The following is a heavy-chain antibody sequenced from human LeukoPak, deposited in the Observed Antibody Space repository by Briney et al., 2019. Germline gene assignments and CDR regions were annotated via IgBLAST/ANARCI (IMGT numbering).Heavy chain of an antibody. J-gene: IGHJ3*02. Sequence: KPSETLSLTCTVSGGSISSYYWSWIRQPPGKGLEWIGYIYYSGSTNYNPSLKSRVTISVDTSKNQFSLKLSSVTAADTAVYYCARRVEAFDIWGQGTMVTVSS. CDR3: ARRVEAFDI. CDR1: GGSISSYY. CDR2: IYYSGST. V-gene: IGHV4-59*08.